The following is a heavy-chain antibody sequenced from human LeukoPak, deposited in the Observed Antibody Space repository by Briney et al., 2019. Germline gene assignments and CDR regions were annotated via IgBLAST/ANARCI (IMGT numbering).Heavy chain of an antibody. D-gene: IGHD2-15*01. CDR1: GYTFTSYG. CDR2: IIPILGIA. CDR3: ARDRVVVAPFDY. J-gene: IGHJ4*02. Sequence: SVKVSCKASGYTFTSYGISWVRQAPGQGLEWMGRIIPILGIANYAQKFQGRVTITADKSTSTAYMELSSLRSEDTAVYYCARDRVVVAPFDYWGQGTLVTVSS. V-gene: IGHV1-69*04.